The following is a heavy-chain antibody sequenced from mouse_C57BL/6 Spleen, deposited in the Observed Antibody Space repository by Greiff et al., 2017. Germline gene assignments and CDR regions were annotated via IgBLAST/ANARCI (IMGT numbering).Heavy chain of an antibody. Sequence: EVKLMESGGDLVKPGGSLKLSCAASGFTFSSYGMSWVRQTPDKRLEWVATISSGGSYTYYPDSVKGRFTISRDNAKNTLYLQMSSLKSEDTAMYYCARHEVTTVVEDYWGQGTTLTVSS. CDR1: GFTFSSYG. V-gene: IGHV5-6*01. D-gene: IGHD1-1*01. J-gene: IGHJ2*01. CDR3: ARHEVTTVVEDY. CDR2: ISSGGSYT.